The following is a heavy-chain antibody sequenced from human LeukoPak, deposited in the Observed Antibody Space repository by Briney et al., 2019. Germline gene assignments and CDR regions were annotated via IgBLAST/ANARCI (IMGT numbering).Heavy chain of an antibody. D-gene: IGHD2-2*01. J-gene: IGHJ3*02. CDR1: GGSISSYY. CDR3: VGEEAGCSSPSCCRAFDI. V-gene: IGHV4-4*07. Sequence: ASETLSLTCTVSGGSISSYYWSWIRQPAGKGLEWIGRFYTSGSTNYDPSLKSRVTMSSDTSKHQFSLNLSSVTAADTAVYYCVGEEAGCSSPSCCRAFDISGQGTLVTVSS. CDR2: FYTSGST.